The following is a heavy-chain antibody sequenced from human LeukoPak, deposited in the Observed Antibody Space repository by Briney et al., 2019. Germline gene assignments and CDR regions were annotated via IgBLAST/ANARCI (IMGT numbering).Heavy chain of an antibody. Sequence: ASVKVSCKASGYTFTDYYIHWVGQAPGQGLEWIAWINPNSGGTYYAQNFHDRITLTRDTSISTAYMELSRLRSDDTAIYYCARANALYCSSTSCLFDYWGQGTLVTVSS. V-gene: IGHV1-2*02. CDR1: GYTFTDYY. D-gene: IGHD2-2*01. J-gene: IGHJ4*02. CDR3: ARANALYCSSTSCLFDY. CDR2: INPNSGGT.